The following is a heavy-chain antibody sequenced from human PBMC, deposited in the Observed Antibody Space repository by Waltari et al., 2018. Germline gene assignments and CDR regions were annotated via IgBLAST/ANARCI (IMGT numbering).Heavy chain of an antibody. CDR1: GYTFTSYA. V-gene: IGHV1-3*01. D-gene: IGHD2-8*01. J-gene: IGHJ6*02. Sequence: QVQLVQSGAEVKKPGASVKVSCKASGYTFTSYAMHWVRQAPGQRLEWMGWINAGNGNTKYSQKFQGRVTITRDTSASTAYMELSSLRSEDTAVYYCARSPNCTNGVCYWVGYYYYGMDVWGQGTTVTVSS. CDR3: ARSPNCTNGVCYWVGYYYYGMDV. CDR2: INAGNGNT.